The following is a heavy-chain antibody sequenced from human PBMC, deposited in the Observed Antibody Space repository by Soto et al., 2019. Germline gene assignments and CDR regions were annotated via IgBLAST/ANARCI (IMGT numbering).Heavy chain of an antibody. J-gene: IGHJ4*02. CDR3: ARLEGLATISYYFDF. V-gene: IGHV4-39*01. CDR1: DDSINSDKYY. D-gene: IGHD3-9*01. CDR2: IYYRGNA. Sequence: QLQLQESGPGLVKPSETLSLTCSVYDDSINSDKYYWGWIRQPPGKGLEWIGSIYYRGNAYYNPSPQTRVTISLDKSRSQFSLKLNSVTAADSAVYFCARLEGLATISYYFDFWGPGALVTVSS.